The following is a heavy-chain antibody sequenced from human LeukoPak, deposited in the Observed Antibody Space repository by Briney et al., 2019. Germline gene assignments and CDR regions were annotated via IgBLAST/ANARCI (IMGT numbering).Heavy chain of an antibody. CDR3: ARHDRMATTLDY. Sequence: GESLKISCKGSGYSFTSYWISWVPQLPGKGLELMGRIDPSDSYTNYSPSFQGHVTISADKSISTAYLQWSSLKASDTAMYYCARHDRMATTLDYWGQGTLVTVSS. CDR2: IDPSDSYT. D-gene: IGHD5-24*01. J-gene: IGHJ4*02. CDR1: GYSFTSYW. V-gene: IGHV5-10-1*01.